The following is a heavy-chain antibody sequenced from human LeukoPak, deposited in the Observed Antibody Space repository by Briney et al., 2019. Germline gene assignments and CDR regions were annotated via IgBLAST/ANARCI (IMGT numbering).Heavy chain of an antibody. V-gene: IGHV3-21*01. CDR2: ISSSSYI. Sequence: GGSLRLSCAASGFTFSTYSMNWVRQAPGKGLEWVSSISSSSYIYYADSVKGRFTISRDNAKNSLYLQMNSLRAEDTAVYFCSRDQTPYYWGQGTLVTVSS. J-gene: IGHJ4*02. CDR1: GFTFSTYS. CDR3: SRDQTPYY.